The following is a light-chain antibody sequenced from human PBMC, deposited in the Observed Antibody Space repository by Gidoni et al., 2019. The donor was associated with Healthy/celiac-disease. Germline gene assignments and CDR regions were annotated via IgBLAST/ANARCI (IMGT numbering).Light chain of an antibody. J-gene: IGKJ3*01. V-gene: IGKV3-20*01. CDR3: QQYGSSPT. CDR1: QSVSSSF. Sequence: VLMQSPSSLSLSSGERATLSCRASQSVSSSFLAWYQQKPGQAPRLLIDGAASRATGIPDRCSGSGSGTDFTLTISRLEPEDFAVYYCQQYGSSPTFGPGTKVDIK. CDR2: GAA.